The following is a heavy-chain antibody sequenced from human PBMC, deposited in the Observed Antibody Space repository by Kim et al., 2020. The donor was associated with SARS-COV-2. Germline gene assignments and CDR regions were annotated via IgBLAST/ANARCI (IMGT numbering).Heavy chain of an antibody. CDR1: GFTFSSYG. Sequence: GGSLRLSCAASGFTFSSYGMHWVRQAPGKGLEWVAVISYDGSNKYYADSVKGRFTISRDNSKNTLYLQMNSLRAEDTAVYYCAKASDTDMVTVDYWGQGT. CDR3: AKASDTDMVTVDY. J-gene: IGHJ4*02. V-gene: IGHV3-30*18. CDR2: ISYDGSNK. D-gene: IGHD5-18*01.